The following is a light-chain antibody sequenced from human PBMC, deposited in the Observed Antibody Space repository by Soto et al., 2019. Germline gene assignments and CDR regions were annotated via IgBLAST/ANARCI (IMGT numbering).Light chain of an antibody. V-gene: IGKV4-1*01. J-gene: IGKJ2*01. CDR1: QSILYSSNNKNY. CDR3: KKCYTPPYT. CDR2: WAS. Sequence: DIVMTQSPDSLAVSLGERATINCKSSQSILYSSNNKNYLAWYQQKPGQPPKLLIYWASTRESGVPDRFSGRGSGKDFPPTISTLRVEDGAFYYCKKCYTPPYTFGQGPKLEIK.